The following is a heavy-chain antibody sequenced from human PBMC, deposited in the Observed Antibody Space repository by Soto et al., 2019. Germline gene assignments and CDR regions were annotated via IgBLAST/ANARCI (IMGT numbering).Heavy chain of an antibody. V-gene: IGHV3-23*01. CDR1: GFAVSTYA. CDR3: ASPRPCGGGSCFSLRSFDS. Sequence: EVQLLESGGGLVQPGGSLRLSRAASGFAVSTYAMSWVRKTPGNWLEWVSTITGGGGSAYYADAVKGRFTISRGNFRNTLELQLSSLRAADSAVYSCASPRPCGGGSCFSLRSFDSGGQGTEVTVSS. CDR2: ITGGGGSA. D-gene: IGHD2-15*01. J-gene: IGHJ4*02.